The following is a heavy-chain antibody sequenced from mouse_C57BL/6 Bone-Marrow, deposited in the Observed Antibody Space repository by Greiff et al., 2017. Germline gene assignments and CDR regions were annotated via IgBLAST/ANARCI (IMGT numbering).Heavy chain of an antibody. V-gene: IGHV5-16*02. CDR3: ARRYYGSSLDY. D-gene: IGHD1-1*01. CDR2: INYDGSST. CDR1: GFTFSDYY. J-gene: IGHJ2*01. Sequence: EVQLVESEGGLVQPGSSMKLSCTASGFTFSDYYMAWVRQVPEQGLEWVANINYDGSSTYYLDSLKSRFIISRDNAKNLLYLQMSGLKSEDTATYYCARRYYGSSLDYWGQGTTLTVSS.